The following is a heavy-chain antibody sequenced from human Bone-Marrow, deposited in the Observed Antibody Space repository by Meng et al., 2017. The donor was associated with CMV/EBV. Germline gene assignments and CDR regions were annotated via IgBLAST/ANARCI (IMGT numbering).Heavy chain of an antibody. V-gene: IGHV4-4*07. D-gene: IGHD3-9*01. CDR3: ARGSGYFDWLADWFDP. CDR1: GGSISSYY. Sequence: QVTLQESGPGLVKPSETLSLTCTVSGGSISSYYWSWIRQPAGKGLEWIGRIYTSGSTNYNPSLKSRVTMSVDTSKNQFSLKLSSVTAADTAVYYCARGSGYFDWLADWFDPWGQGTLVTVSS. J-gene: IGHJ5*02. CDR2: IYTSGST.